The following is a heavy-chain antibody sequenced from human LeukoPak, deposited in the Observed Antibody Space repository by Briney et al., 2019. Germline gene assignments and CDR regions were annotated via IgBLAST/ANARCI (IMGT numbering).Heavy chain of an antibody. J-gene: IGHJ4*02. CDR1: GFTFSSYS. D-gene: IGHD6-13*01. CDR3: ARDRIAAAGTPDY. Sequence: GGSLRLSCAASGFTFSSYSMNWVRQAPGKGLEWVSSISSSSSYIYYADSVKGRFTISRDNAKNSLYLQVNSLRAEDTAVYYCARDRIAAAGTPDYWGQGTLVTVSS. V-gene: IGHV3-21*01. CDR2: ISSSSSYI.